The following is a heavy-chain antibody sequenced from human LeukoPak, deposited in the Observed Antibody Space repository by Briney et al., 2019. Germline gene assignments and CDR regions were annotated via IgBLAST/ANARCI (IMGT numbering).Heavy chain of an antibody. CDR1: GYTFTNYW. D-gene: IGHD5-24*01. CDR2: IHPDDSDT. Sequence: GESLKISCMGSGYTFTNYWIGWVRQMPGKGLEWMGIIHPDDSDTRFSPSFQGQVTISADKSISTAYLQWSSLKASDTAMYYCARQGRDGYNYGLFDYWGQGTLVTVSS. V-gene: IGHV5-51*01. CDR3: ARQGRDGYNYGLFDY. J-gene: IGHJ4*02.